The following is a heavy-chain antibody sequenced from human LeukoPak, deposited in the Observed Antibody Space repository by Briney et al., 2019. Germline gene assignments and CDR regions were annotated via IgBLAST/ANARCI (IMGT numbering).Heavy chain of an antibody. D-gene: IGHD5-18*01. CDR1: GFTVSTNC. J-gene: IGHJ4*02. CDR3: ARVGTVMAYYFEL. CDR2: IYSGGST. V-gene: IGHV3-53*04. Sequence: PGSSLRLSCAASGFTVSTNCMTWVRQAPAKGLEWVATIYSGGSTYYADSVMGRFTISRHNSRNTLYLQMNRLRAEDTAVYYCARVGTVMAYYFELWGQGTLVTVSS.